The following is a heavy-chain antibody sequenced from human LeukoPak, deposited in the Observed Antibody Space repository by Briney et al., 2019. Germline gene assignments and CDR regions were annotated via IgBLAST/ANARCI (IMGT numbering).Heavy chain of an antibody. D-gene: IGHD4-17*01. CDR1: GFTFSSYA. J-gene: IGHJ2*01. V-gene: IGHV3-23*01. CDR3: AKGLDYGDYAYWYFDL. Sequence: GGSLRLSCAASGFTFSSYAMSWVRQAPGKGLEWVSPISGSGGSTYYADSVKGRFTISRDNSKNTLYLQRNSLRAEDTDVYYCAKGLDYGDYAYWYFDLWGRGTLVTVSS. CDR2: ISGSGGST.